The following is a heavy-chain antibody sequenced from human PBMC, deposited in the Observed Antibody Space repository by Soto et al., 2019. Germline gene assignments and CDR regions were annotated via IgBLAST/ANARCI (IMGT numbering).Heavy chain of an antibody. CDR1: GVSISSSSYY. CDR2: IYYSGST. Sequence: SETLSLTCTVSGVSISSSSYYWGWIRQPPGKGLEWIGSIYYSGSTYYNPSLKSRVTISVDTSKNQFSLKLSSVTAADTAVYYCARKGSKYQLLSESYFDYWGQGTLVTVSS. V-gene: IGHV4-39*01. J-gene: IGHJ4*02. D-gene: IGHD2-2*01. CDR3: ARKGSKYQLLSESYFDY.